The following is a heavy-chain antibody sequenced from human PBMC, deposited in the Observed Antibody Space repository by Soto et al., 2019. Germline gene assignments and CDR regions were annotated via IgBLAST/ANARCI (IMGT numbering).Heavy chain of an antibody. CDR2: IYHSEST. V-gene: IGHV4-30-2*03. J-gene: IGHJ6*02. Sequence: SETLSLTCAVSGGSISSGGYSWSWIRQPPGKGLEWIGNIYHSESTYYNPSLKSRVTISVDTSKNQFSLKVSSVTVADTAVYYCARLGGYCSSTNCYGYYSMDVWGQGTTVTVSS. CDR3: ARLGGYCSSTNCYGYYSMDV. CDR1: GGSISSGGYS. D-gene: IGHD2-2*01.